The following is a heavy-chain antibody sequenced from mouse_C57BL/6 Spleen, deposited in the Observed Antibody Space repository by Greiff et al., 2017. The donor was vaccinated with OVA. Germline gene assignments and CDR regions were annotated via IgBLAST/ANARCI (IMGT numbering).Heavy chain of an antibody. J-gene: IGHJ4*01. Sequence: EVHLVESGGDLVKPGGSLKLSCAASGFTFSSYGMSWVRQTPDKRLEWVATISSGGSYTYYPDSVKGRFTISRDNAKNTLYLQMSSLKSEDTAMYYCARHHGSSSFYAMDYWGQGTSVTVSS. D-gene: IGHD1-1*01. CDR3: ARHHGSSSFYAMDY. CDR1: GFTFSSYG. CDR2: ISSGGSYT. V-gene: IGHV5-6*01.